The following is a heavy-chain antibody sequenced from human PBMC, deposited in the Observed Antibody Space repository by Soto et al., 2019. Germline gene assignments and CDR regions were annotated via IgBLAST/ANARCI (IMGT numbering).Heavy chain of an antibody. CDR3: ARGRYDSSGYFFPL. Sequence: SVKVSCKASGGTFSSYTISWVRQAPGQGLEWMGRIIPILGIASYAQRFQGRVTMTRDTSTSTVYMELSSLRSEDTAVYYCARGRYDSSGYFFPLWGQGTLVTVSS. CDR2: IIPILGIA. V-gene: IGHV1-69*02. CDR1: GGTFSSYT. J-gene: IGHJ4*02. D-gene: IGHD3-22*01.